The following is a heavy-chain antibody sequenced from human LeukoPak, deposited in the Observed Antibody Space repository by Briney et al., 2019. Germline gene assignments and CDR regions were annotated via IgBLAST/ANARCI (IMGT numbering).Heavy chain of an antibody. V-gene: IGHV3-53*01. CDR3: ARGAVGEYSDY. CDR1: GFTVSSNY. CDR2: IYSGGST. J-gene: IGHJ4*02. D-gene: IGHD3-16*01. Sequence: GGSLRLSCAASGFTVSSNYMSWVRQAPGKGLEWVSVIYSGGSTYYADSVKGRFTTSRDNSKNTLYLQMNSLRAEDTAVYYCARGAVGEYSDYWGQGTLVTVSS.